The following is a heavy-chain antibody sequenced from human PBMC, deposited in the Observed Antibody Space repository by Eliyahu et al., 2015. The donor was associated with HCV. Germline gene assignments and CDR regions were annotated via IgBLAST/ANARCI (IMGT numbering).Heavy chain of an antibody. CDR1: GYTFTGYY. Sequence: QVQLVQSGAEVKKPGASVKVSCKASGYTFTGYYIHWVRQAPGQGLEWMGWINPNSGGTNYAQKFQGRVTMTRDTSISTAYMELSRLRSDDTAVYYCARDKEYYYSSGGIDYWGQGTLVTVSS. V-gene: IGHV1-2*02. CDR3: ARDKEYYYSSGGIDY. CDR2: INPNSGGT. J-gene: IGHJ4*02. D-gene: IGHD3-10*01.